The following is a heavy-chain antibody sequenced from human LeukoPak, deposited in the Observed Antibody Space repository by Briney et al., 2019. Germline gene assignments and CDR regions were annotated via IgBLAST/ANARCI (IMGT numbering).Heavy chain of an antibody. D-gene: IGHD6-6*01. CDR3: ARREYSSSHDAFDI. CDR2: INGDGRNI. J-gene: IGHJ3*02. V-gene: IGHV3-74*01. Sequence: GGSLRLSCVASGFTFSSYWMHWVRQDPRKGLVWVSRINGDGRNINYADSVRGRFTISRDNAKNTLYLQMNTLRVEDTAVYYCARREYSSSHDAFDIWGQGTMVTVSS. CDR1: GFTFSSYW.